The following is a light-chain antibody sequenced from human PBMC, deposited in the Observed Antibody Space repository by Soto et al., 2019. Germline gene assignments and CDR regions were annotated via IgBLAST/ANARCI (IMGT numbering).Light chain of an antibody. CDR3: QHYGSSQWTFGQWT. Sequence: EIVMTQSPATLSVSPGERATLSCRASQSVSIHLAWYLQKPGQAPRLLIYGASTRATGIPARFSGSGSGTDFTLTISRLEPGDSAVYFCQHYGSSQWTFGQWTFGQGTKVDIK. CDR2: GAS. J-gene: IGKJ1*01. CDR1: QSVSIH. V-gene: IGKV3-15*01.